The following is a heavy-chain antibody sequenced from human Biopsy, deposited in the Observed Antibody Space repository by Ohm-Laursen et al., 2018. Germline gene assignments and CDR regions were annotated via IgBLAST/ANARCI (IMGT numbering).Heavy chain of an antibody. D-gene: IGHD2-15*01. CDR2: IIPIFDTA. Sequence: SSVKVSCKTSGGTLSNYAINWVRQAPGQGLERMGGIIPIFDTANYAQKFQDRVTITADKSTFTAYMELSSLRSEDTAVYYCASDLLGREGYCGGRNCQIAYWGQGTLVTVSS. J-gene: IGHJ4*02. V-gene: IGHV1-69*06. CDR1: GGTLSNYA. CDR3: ASDLLGREGYCGGRNCQIAY.